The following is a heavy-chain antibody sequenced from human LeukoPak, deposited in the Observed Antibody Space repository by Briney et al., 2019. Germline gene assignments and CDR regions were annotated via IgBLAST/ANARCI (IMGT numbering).Heavy chain of an antibody. CDR1: GGSISSGGYY. CDR3: ARVSLVRGVIKNPPNWFDP. V-gene: IGHV4-31*03. CDR2: IYYSGST. J-gene: IGHJ5*02. D-gene: IGHD3-10*01. Sequence: SQTLSLTCTVSGGSISSGGYYWSWIRPHPGKGLEWIGYIYYSGSTYYNPSLKSRVTISVDTSKNQFSLKLSSVTAADTAVYYCARVSLVRGVIKNPPNWFDPWGQGTLVTVSS.